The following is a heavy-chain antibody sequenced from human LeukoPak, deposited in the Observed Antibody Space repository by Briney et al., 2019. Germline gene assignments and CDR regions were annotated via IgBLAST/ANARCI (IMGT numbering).Heavy chain of an antibody. D-gene: IGHD4-17*01. Sequence: KTSETLSLTCTVSGGSISSYYWSWIRQPPGKGLEWIGYIYYSGSTNYNPSLKSRVTISVDTSKNQFSLKLSSVTAADTAVYYCARVLASVGLRRGWYFDLWGRGTLITVSS. CDR3: ARVLASVGLRRGWYFDL. CDR2: IYYSGST. V-gene: IGHV4-59*01. CDR1: GGSISSYY. J-gene: IGHJ2*01.